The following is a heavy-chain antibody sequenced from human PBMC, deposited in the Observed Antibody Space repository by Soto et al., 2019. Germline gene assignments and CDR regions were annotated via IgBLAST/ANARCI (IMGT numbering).Heavy chain of an antibody. CDR3: ARSSIAAAGIGVDY. V-gene: IGHV3-11*06. J-gene: IGHJ4*02. Sequence: QVQLVESGGGLVEPGGSLRLSCAASGFTFSDYYMSWIRQAPGKGLEWVSYISSSSSYTNYADSVKGRFTISRDNAKNSLYLQMNSLRAEDTAVYYCARSSIAAAGIGVDYWGQGTLVTVSS. D-gene: IGHD6-13*01. CDR1: GFTFSDYY. CDR2: ISSSSSYT.